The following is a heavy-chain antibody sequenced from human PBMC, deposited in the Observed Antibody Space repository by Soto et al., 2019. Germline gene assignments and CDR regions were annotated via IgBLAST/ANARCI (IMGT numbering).Heavy chain of an antibody. CDR2: ISAYNGNT. J-gene: IGHJ6*02. D-gene: IGHD3-16*02. Sequence: ASVKVSCKASGYTFTSYGISWVRQAPGQGLEWMGWISAYNGNTNYAQKLQGRVTMTTDTSTSTAYMELRSLRSDDTAVYYCAREEDYDYVWGSYRYGMDVWGQGTTVTSP. CDR1: GYTFTSYG. V-gene: IGHV1-18*01. CDR3: AREEDYDYVWGSYRYGMDV.